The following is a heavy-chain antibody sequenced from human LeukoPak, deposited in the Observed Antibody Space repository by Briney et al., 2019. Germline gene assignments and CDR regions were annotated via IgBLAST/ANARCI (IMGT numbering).Heavy chain of an antibody. J-gene: IGHJ4*02. CDR3: ARASVLLSADY. CDR2: IYYSGST. CDR1: GGSISSYY. Sequence: PSETLSLTCTVSGGSISSYYWSWIRQPPGKGLEWIGYIYYSGSTNYNPSLKSRVTISVDTSKNQFSLKLSSATAADTAVYYCARASVLLSADYWGQGTLVTVSS. V-gene: IGHV4-59*01. D-gene: IGHD3-16*01.